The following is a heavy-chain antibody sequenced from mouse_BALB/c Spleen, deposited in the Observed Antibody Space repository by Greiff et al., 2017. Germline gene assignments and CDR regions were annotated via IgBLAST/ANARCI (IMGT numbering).Heavy chain of an antibody. V-gene: IGHV5-15*02. CDR2: ISNLAYSI. CDR1: GFTFSDYG. J-gene: IGHJ4*01. CDR3: ARDRAGAMDY. Sequence: VQLKESGGGLVQPGGSRKLSCAASGFTFSDYGMAWVRQAPGKGPEWVAFISNLAYSIYYADTVTGRFTISRENAKNTLYLEMSSLRSEDTAMYYCARDRAGAMDYWGQGTSVTVSS. D-gene: IGHD3-3*01.